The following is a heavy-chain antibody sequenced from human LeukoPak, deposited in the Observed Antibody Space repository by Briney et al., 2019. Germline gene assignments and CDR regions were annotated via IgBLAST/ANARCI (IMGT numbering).Heavy chain of an antibody. V-gene: IGHV3-7*01. CDR3: ARGSAAGTNYYYYMDV. CDR1: GFTFSSYW. D-gene: IGHD6-13*01. Sequence: PGGSLRLSCAASGFTFSSYWMSWVRQAPGKGLEWVANIKQDGSEKYYVDSVKGRFTISRDNAKNSLFLQMNSRRAEDTAVYYCARGSAAGTNYYYYMDVWGKGTTVTVSS. J-gene: IGHJ6*03. CDR2: IKQDGSEK.